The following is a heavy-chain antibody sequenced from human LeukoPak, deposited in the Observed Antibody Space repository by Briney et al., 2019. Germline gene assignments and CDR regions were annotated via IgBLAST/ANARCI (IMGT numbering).Heavy chain of an antibody. V-gene: IGHV1-46*01. CDR3: ARDTSGDY. Sequence: GASVKVSCKASGYTFTSSYIHWVRQAPGQGLEWVGIINPNGGTTTYAQKFQVRVTMTRDTSTSTVYMELSSLRSEDTAVYYCARDTSGDYWGQGTLFTVSS. CDR2: INPNGGTT. D-gene: IGHD2-2*01. J-gene: IGHJ4*02. CDR1: GYTFTSSY.